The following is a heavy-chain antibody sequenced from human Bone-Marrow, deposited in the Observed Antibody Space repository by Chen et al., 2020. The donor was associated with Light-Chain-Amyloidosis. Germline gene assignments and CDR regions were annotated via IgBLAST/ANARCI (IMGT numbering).Heavy chain of an antibody. D-gene: IGHD2-21*01. CDR2: ISHDGTYQ. J-gene: IGHJ4*02. V-gene: IGHV3-30*18. Sequence: QVYLVDSGGGVAQPGGSLSLSCAASGFTFNNFGMHWVRQAPGKGLEWVAVISHDGTYQYYADFVKGRFTIFRDNFKNTQSLQMNSLKAEDTATYFCAKSRLKIVGDNSGSNLDDWGQGTLVTVSS. CDR1: GFTFNNFG. CDR3: AKSRLKIVGDNSGSNLDD.